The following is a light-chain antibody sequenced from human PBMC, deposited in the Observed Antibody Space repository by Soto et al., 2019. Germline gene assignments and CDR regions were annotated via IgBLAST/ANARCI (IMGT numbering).Light chain of an antibody. V-gene: IGKV1D-12*01. CDR1: QGITNR. Sequence: DNKMLQAPSTVSASVGDRVTITCRASQGITNRLAWYQQQPGKAPKLLIYEASGLQSGVPSRISGSGSGTDFTLTISSLQPEDVATYCCQQANSFPITSGQGTRLEI. J-gene: IGKJ5*01. CDR3: QQANSFPIT. CDR2: EAS.